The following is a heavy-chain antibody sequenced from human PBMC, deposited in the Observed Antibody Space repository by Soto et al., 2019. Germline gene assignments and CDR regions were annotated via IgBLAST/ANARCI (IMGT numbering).Heavy chain of an antibody. CDR2: ISYDGSNK. CDR3: AKDLARKAGGGGSCYDY. V-gene: IGHV3-30*18. D-gene: IGHD2-15*01. J-gene: IGHJ4*02. CDR1: GFTFSSYG. Sequence: GGSLRLSCAASGFTFSSYGMHWVRQAPGKGLEWVAVISYDGSNKYYADPVKGRFTISRDNSKNTLYLQMNSLRAEDTAVYYCAKDLARKAGGGGSCYDYWGQGTLVTVSS.